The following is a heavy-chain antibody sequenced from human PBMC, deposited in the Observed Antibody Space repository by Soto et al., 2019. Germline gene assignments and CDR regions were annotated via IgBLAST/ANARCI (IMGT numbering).Heavy chain of an antibody. Sequence: GPTLVNPTATLTLTCTFSGFSVATTGVGVGLVLHPPGKALEFLAVIYWNDDKRYSPSLRNRITITKDASRNQVVLKMTDMETVDTATYYCAHINYTDYLKHLTDYWGRGTPVTVSS. CDR2: IYWNDDK. V-gene: IGHV2-5*01. CDR1: GFSVATTGVG. D-gene: IGHD4-17*01. J-gene: IGHJ4*02. CDR3: AHINYTDYLKHLTDY.